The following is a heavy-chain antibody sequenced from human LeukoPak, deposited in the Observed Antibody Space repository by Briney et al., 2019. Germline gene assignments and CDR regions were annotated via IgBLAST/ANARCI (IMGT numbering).Heavy chain of an antibody. J-gene: IGHJ5*02. CDR2: ISSSSSYI. V-gene: IGHV3-21*01. Sequence: PGGSLRLSCAASGFTFSSYSMNWVRQPPGKGLEWVSSISSSSSYIYYADSVKGRFTISRDNAKNSLYLQMNSLRAEDTAVYYCARDRGSSGWTEFLDNWFDPWGQGTLVTVSS. D-gene: IGHD6-19*01. CDR1: GFTFSSYS. CDR3: ARDRGSSGWTEFLDNWFDP.